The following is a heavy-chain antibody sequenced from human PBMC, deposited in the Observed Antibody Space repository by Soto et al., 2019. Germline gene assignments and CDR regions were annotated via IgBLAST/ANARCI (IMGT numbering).Heavy chain of an antibody. J-gene: IGHJ6*02. Sequence: QVQLVQSGAEVKKPGASVKVSCKVSGYTLTELSMHWVRQAPGKGLEWMGGFDPEDGETIYAQKFQGRVTMTEDTSTDTAYMELSSLRSEDTAVYYCATTYCSGGSCESPRRIDYYYYGMDVWGQGTTVTVSS. D-gene: IGHD2-15*01. CDR2: FDPEDGET. V-gene: IGHV1-24*01. CDR3: ATTYCSGGSCESPRRIDYYYYGMDV. CDR1: GYTLTELS.